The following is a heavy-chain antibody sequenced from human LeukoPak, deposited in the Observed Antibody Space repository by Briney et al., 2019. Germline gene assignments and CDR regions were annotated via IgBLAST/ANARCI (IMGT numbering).Heavy chain of an antibody. CDR2: IYYSGST. CDR3: ARLYSSGWYDAFDI. D-gene: IGHD6-19*01. V-gene: IGHV4-59*01. Sequence: SETLSLTCTVSGGSISSYYWSWIRQPPGKGMEWIGYIYYSGSTNYNPSLKSRVTISVDTSKNQFSLKLSSVTAADTAVYYCARLYSSGWYDAFDIWGQGTMVTVSS. CDR1: GGSISSYY. J-gene: IGHJ3*02.